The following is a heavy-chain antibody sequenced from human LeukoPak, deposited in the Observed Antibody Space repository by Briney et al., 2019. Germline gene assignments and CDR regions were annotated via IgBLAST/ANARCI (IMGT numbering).Heavy chain of an antibody. CDR2: IWYDGSNK. Sequence: GRSLRLSWAASGVTFSSYGMHWVSLAPRTGLDRAAVIWYDGSNKYYADSVTGLFTISRDNSKHTLYLQMNSLRAEDTAVYYCAKVLSSGRYRGAFDIWGQGTKVTVCS. V-gene: IGHV3-33*06. D-gene: IGHD1-26*01. CDR3: AKVLSSGRYRGAFDI. J-gene: IGHJ3*02. CDR1: GVTFSSYG.